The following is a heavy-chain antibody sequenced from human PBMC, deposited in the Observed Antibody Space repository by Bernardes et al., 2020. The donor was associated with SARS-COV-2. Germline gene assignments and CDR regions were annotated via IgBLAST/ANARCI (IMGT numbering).Heavy chain of an antibody. J-gene: IGHJ6*02. Sequence: ETLSPPCPVSGGSISGHNDYLGWIRQPPGKGLEWIGYVHYRGSTNYNQSLKSRVTISVDTSKSQFSLKLSSVTAADTAVYYCARLEGAMGDRYYYYYGMDVWGQGTTVTVSS. CDR1: GGSISGHNDY. CDR2: VHYRGST. CDR3: ARLEGAMGDRYYYYYGMDV. D-gene: IGHD1-26*01. V-gene: IGHV4-39*01.